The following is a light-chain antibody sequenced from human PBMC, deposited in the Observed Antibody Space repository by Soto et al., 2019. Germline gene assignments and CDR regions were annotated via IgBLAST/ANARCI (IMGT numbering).Light chain of an antibody. CDR1: QSISTW. CDR2: DAS. CDR3: MQGTLWPPT. V-gene: IGKV1-5*01. J-gene: IGKJ4*01. Sequence: DIQMTQSPFTLSAAVGDRVTITCRASQSISTWLAWYQQKPGKAPNLLIYDASNLESGVPSRFSGSGSGTEFTLTISSLQPDDFATYYCMQGTLWPPTFGGGTKVDIK.